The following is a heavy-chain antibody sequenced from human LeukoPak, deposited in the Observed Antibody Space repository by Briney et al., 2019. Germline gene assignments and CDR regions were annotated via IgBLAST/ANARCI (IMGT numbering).Heavy chain of an antibody. CDR2: INPNSGGT. Sequence: ASVKVSCKASGSTFTGYYMHWVRQAPGQGLEWMGWINPNSGGTNYAQKFQGRVTMTRDTSISTAYMELSRLRSDDTAVYYCARRGYFDWLSLYWGQGTLVTVSS. CDR1: GSTFTGYY. J-gene: IGHJ4*02. V-gene: IGHV1-2*02. D-gene: IGHD3-9*01. CDR3: ARRGYFDWLSLY.